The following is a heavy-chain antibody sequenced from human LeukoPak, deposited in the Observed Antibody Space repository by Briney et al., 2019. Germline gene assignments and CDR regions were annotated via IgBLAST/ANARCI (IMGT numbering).Heavy chain of an antibody. CDR2: INPNSGGT. V-gene: IGHV1-2*02. D-gene: IGHD6-19*01. CDR1: GYTFTGYY. CDR3: ARVNPSGWPNYFDY. Sequence: GALVKVSCKASGYTFTGYYMHWVRQAPGQGLEWMGWINPNSGGTNYAQKFQGRVTMTRDTSISTAYMELSRLRSDDTAVYYCARVNPSGWPNYFDYWGQGTLVTVSS. J-gene: IGHJ4*02.